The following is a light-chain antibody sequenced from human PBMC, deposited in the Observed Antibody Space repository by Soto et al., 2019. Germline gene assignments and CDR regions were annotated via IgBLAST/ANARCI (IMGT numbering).Light chain of an antibody. Sequence: EIVLTQSPGTLSLSPGERATLSCRASQSVRSNLAWYQQKPGQPPRLLIYAASTRATGIPARFSGSGSGTDFTLTISSLEPEDFAVYYCQQRSNRPITFGQGTRLEIK. V-gene: IGKV3-11*01. CDR2: AAS. CDR3: QQRSNRPIT. CDR1: QSVRSN. J-gene: IGKJ5*01.